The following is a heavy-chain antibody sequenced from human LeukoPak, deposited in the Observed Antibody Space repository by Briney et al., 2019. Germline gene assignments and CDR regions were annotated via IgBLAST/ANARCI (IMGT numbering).Heavy chain of an antibody. CDR3: ARGSGYVNWFAP. CDR2: IDPNSGGT. V-gene: IGHV1-2*02. J-gene: IGHJ5*02. Sequence: ASVNVSCKPSGYTFTGYYMHLLRQAPGQVREWMGGIDPNSGGTNYAQKFQGRVTMTRDTSISTAYMEMRRLRSAETAVYYCARGSGYVNWFAPWGQGTLVTASS. CDR1: GYTFTGYY. D-gene: IGHD3-22*01.